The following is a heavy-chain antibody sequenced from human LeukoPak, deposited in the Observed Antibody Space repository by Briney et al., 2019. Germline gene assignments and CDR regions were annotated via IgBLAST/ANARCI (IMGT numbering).Heavy chain of an antibody. CDR1: GGSFSGYY. D-gene: IGHD3-10*01. CDR3: ARGHGSGSYYKVPHYYYYGMDV. Sequence: PSETLSLTCAVYGGSFSGYYWSWIRQPPGKGLEWIGESNHSGSTNYNPSLKSRVTISVDTSKNQFSLKLSSVTAADTAVYYCARGHGSGSYYKVPHYYYYGMDVWGQGTTVIVSS. J-gene: IGHJ6*02. V-gene: IGHV4-34*01. CDR2: SNHSGST.